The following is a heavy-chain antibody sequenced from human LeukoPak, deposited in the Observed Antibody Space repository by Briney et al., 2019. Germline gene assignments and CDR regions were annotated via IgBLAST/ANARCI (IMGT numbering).Heavy chain of an antibody. V-gene: IGHV1-3*01. CDR2: INAGNGNT. D-gene: IGHD3-3*01. CDR1: GYTFTSYA. J-gene: IGHJ4*02. CDR3: ARDSFAYYDFWSGYLTEYYFDY. Sequence: GASVKVSCKASGYTFTSYAMHWVRQAPGQRLKWMGWINAGNGNTKYSQKFQGRVTITRDTFTSTAYMELSSLRSEDTAVYYCARDSFAYYDFWSGYLTEYYFDYWGQGTLVTVSS.